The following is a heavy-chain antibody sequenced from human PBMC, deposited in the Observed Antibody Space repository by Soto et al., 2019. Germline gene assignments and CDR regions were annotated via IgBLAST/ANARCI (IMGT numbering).Heavy chain of an antibody. D-gene: IGHD5-12*01. J-gene: IGHJ4*02. V-gene: IGHV1-69*02. Sequence: SVKVSCKASGGTFSSYTISWVRLAPGQGLEWMGRIIPILGIANYAQKFQGRVTITADKSTSTAYMELSSLRSEDTAVYYCARSRGYSGYDFDYWGQGTLVTVSS. CDR3: ARSRGYSGYDFDY. CDR1: GGTFSSYT. CDR2: IIPILGIA.